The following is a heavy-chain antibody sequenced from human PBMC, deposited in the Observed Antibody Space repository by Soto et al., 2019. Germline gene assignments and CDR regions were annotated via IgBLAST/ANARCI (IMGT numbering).Heavy chain of an antibody. CDR1: GFTFDDYA. V-gene: IGHV3-9*01. D-gene: IGHD4-4*01. CDR2: ITWNGVNR. CDR3: AKDGNSNYYYMDV. J-gene: IGHJ6*03. Sequence: QLVESGGGLVQPGRSLRLSCAGSGFTFDDYAMHWVRQAPGKGLEWVSGITWNGVNRGYADSVKGRFTISRDNAKNSLYLQMNSLRAEDTALYYCAKDGNSNYYYMDVWGKGTTVTVS.